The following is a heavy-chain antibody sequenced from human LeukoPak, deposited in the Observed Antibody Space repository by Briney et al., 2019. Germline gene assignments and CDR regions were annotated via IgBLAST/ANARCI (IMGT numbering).Heavy chain of an antibody. CDR2: ISSSSSYI. D-gene: IGHD3-10*01. J-gene: IGHJ6*03. V-gene: IGHV3-21*01. CDR1: GFTFSSYS. CDR3: AREGKRITLVRGVITPRGSYYMDV. Sequence: PGGSLRLSCAASGFTFSSYSMNWVRQAPGKGLEWVSSISSSSSYIYYADSVKGRFTISRDNAKNSLYLQMNSLRAEDTAVYYCAREGKRITLVRGVITPRGSYYMDVWGKGTTVTVSS.